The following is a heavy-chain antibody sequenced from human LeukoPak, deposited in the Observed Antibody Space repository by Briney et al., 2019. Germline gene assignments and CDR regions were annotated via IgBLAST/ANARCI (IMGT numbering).Heavy chain of an antibody. CDR1: GFTFSSYE. Sequence: GGSLRLSCAASGFTFSSYEMNWVRQAPGKGLEWVSSISSSSSYIYYADSVKGRFTISRDNAKNSLYLQMNSLRAEDTAVYYCARDSNILTGYYIFDYWGQGTLVTVSS. J-gene: IGHJ4*02. D-gene: IGHD3-9*01. V-gene: IGHV3-21*01. CDR3: ARDSNILTGYYIFDY. CDR2: ISSSSSYI.